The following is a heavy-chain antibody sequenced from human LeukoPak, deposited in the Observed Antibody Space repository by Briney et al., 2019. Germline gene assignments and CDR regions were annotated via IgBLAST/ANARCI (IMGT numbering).Heavy chain of an antibody. CDR2: IMQDGSEK. D-gene: IGHD1-26*01. CDR3: ARGWELDP. J-gene: IGHJ5*02. Sequence: GGSLRLSCAASGFPFSRYWLSWVRQAPGKGLEWVANIMQDGSEKYYVDSVKGRFTISRDNAKNSLYLQMNSLRVEDTAVYYCARGWELDPWGQGTLVTVSS. CDR1: GFPFSRYW. V-gene: IGHV3-7*05.